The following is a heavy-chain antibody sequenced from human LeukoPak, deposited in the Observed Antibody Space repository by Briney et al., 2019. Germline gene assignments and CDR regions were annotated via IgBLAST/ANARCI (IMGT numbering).Heavy chain of an antibody. Sequence: ETLSLTCAVYGGSFSGYYWSWIRQPPGKGLEWIGEINHSGSTNYNPSLKSRVTISVDKSKNQFSLKLSSVTAADTAVYYCARDQIDCSSTSCYLRWFDPWGQGTLVTVSS. J-gene: IGHJ5*02. D-gene: IGHD2-2*01. CDR1: GGSFSGYY. CDR3: ARDQIDCSSTSCYLRWFDP. CDR2: INHSGST. V-gene: IGHV4-34*01.